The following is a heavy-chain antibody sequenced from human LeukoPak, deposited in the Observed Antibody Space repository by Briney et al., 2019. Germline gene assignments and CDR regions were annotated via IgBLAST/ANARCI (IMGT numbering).Heavy chain of an antibody. CDR3: AREYDYPFDY. V-gene: IGHV4-39*07. Sequence: SETLSLTCTVSGGSISSSSYYWGWIRQPPGKGLEWIGSIYYSGSTYYNPSLKSRVTLSVDTSKNQFSLKLSSVTAADTAVYYCAREYDYPFDYWGQGTLVTVSS. D-gene: IGHD5-12*01. J-gene: IGHJ4*02. CDR2: IYYSGST. CDR1: GGSISSSSYY.